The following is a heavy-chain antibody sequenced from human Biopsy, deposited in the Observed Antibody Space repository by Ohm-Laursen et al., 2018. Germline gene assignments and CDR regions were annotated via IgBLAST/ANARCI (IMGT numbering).Heavy chain of an antibody. CDR3: ATDARWDPSLDAFHV. J-gene: IGHJ3*01. CDR1: GATVTSYA. V-gene: IGHV1-69*04. CDR2: IIPFTGVT. Sequence: SVKVSCKASGATVTSYAISWVRQAPGQGLEWMGRIIPFTGVTNHAQNFQGKVTISADKSPPTVYVELSTLKPDDTAVYYCATDARWDPSLDAFHVWGQGTQVTVS. D-gene: IGHD1-26*01.